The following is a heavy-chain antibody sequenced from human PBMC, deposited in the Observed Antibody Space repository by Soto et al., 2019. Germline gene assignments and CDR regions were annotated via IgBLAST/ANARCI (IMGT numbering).Heavy chain of an antibody. Sequence: QVQLVQSGAEVKRPGSSVKVSCKASGDTFSFYSINWVRQAPGLGLEWMGRVNPILSMSNYAQRFQGRVTTTGDKSTSTAYMELRGLRSEATALYYCATSYGSGYRAFDYWGQGALVTVSS. D-gene: IGHD3-10*01. CDR2: VNPILSMS. J-gene: IGHJ4*02. CDR1: GDTFSFYS. CDR3: ATSYGSGYRAFDY. V-gene: IGHV1-69*04.